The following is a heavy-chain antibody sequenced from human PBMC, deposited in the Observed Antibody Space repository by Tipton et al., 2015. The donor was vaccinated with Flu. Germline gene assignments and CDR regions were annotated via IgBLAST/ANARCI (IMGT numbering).Heavy chain of an antibody. CDR2: IYSGGIT. D-gene: IGHD3-3*01. V-gene: IGHV3-53*01. CDR1: GFTVSTNY. Sequence: SLRLPCAVSGFTVSTNYMSWVRQAPGRGLEWVSVIYSGGITYYADSVKVRFTISRDNSKNTLYLQMNSLRAEDTAVYYCAREGPTVIGVALVGLDVWDQGTTVAVSS. J-gene: IGHJ6*02. CDR3: AREGPTVIGVALVGLDV.